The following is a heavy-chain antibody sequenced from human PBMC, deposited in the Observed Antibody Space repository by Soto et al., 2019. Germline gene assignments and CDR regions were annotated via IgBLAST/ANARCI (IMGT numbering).Heavy chain of an antibody. D-gene: IGHD3-16*01. CDR3: VMVDNYVTPTPQDV. Sequence: QVQLVQSGDEVQKPAASVKVSCKDSGYIFVNYGIAWVRQAPGQGLEWMERISPYTGNTHSATKAQGRLTMTTDTSTSTAYMELGSLTSDDTAVYYCVMVDNYVTPTPQDVWGQGTTVTVSS. V-gene: IGHV1-18*01. CDR1: GYIFVNYG. CDR2: ISPYTGNT. J-gene: IGHJ6*02.